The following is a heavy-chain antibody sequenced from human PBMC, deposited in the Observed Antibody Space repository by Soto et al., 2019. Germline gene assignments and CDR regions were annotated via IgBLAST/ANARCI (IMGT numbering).Heavy chain of an antibody. CDR3: ARDIYDFRSGWFDP. D-gene: IGHD3-3*01. CDR2: IYYSGST. CDR1: GGSISSYY. J-gene: IGHJ5*02. Sequence: LSLTCTVSGGSISSYYWSWIRQPPGKGLEWIGYIYYSGSTNYNPSLKSRVTISVDTSKNQFSLKLSSVTAADTAVYYCARDIYDFRSGWFDPWGQGTLVTVS. V-gene: IGHV4-59*01.